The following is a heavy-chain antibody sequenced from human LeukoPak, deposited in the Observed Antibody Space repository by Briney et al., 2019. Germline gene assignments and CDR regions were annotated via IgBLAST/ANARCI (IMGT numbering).Heavy chain of an antibody. J-gene: IGHJ4*02. CDR1: GGSFSGYY. Sequence: SETLSLTCAVYGGSFSGYYWSWIRQPPGKGLEWIGEINHSGSTNYNPSLKSRVTISVDTSKNQFSLKLSSVTAAATAVYYCARGRVDKDYYDSSGYYHGGYFDYWGQGTLVTVSS. D-gene: IGHD3-22*01. CDR3: ARGRVDKDYYDSSGYYHGGYFDY. V-gene: IGHV4-34*01. CDR2: INHSGST.